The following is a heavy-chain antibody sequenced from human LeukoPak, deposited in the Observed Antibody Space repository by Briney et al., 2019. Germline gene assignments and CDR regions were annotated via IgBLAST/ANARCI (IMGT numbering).Heavy chain of an antibody. J-gene: IGHJ4*02. Sequence: GGSLRLSCAASGVTFSTYWMSWVRQAPGKGLEWVANIRQDGSKIYYVDSVKGRFTISRDNAKNTLYLQMNSLRAEDTAVYYCAKDRQYSGSYFGQGTLVTVSS. CDR3: AKDRQYSGSY. D-gene: IGHD1-26*01. CDR1: GVTFSTYW. V-gene: IGHV3-7*03. CDR2: IRQDGSKI.